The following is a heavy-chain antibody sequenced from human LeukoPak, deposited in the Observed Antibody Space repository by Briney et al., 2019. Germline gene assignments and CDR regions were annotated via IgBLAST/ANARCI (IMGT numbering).Heavy chain of an antibody. Sequence: SETLSLTCTVSGGSISSYYWSWIRQPPGKGLEWIGYIYYSGSTNYNPSLKSRVTILVDTSKNQFSLKLSSVTAADTAVYYCARTYYYGSYYMDVWGKGATVTISS. J-gene: IGHJ6*03. CDR2: IYYSGST. V-gene: IGHV4-59*01. CDR1: GGSISSYY. D-gene: IGHD3-10*01. CDR3: ARTYYYGSYYMDV.